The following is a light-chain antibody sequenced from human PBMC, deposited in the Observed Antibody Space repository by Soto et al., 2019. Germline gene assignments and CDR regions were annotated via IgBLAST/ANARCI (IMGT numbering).Light chain of an antibody. Sequence: AIRMTQSPSSFSASTGDRVTITCRASQGISSYLAWYQQKPGKAPKLLIYAASTLQSGVPSRFSGSGSGPDFTLTISCLQSEDFATYYCQQYYSYPLTFGAGTKVDIK. CDR1: QGISSY. CDR2: AAS. CDR3: QQYYSYPLT. J-gene: IGKJ3*01. V-gene: IGKV1-8*01.